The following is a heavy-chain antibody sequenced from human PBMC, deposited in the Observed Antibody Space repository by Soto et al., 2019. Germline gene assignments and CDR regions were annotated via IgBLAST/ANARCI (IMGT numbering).Heavy chain of an antibody. J-gene: IGHJ3*02. D-gene: IGHD6-13*01. CDR2: IYYSGST. CDR3: AFKRAAAGTGAFDI. CDR1: GGSISSGGYY. V-gene: IGHV4-31*03. Sequence: QVQLQESGPGLVKPSQTLSLTCTVSGGSISSGGYYWSWIRQHPGQGLEWIGYIYYSGSTYYNPSLKSRVTISVDTSKNQFSLKLSSVTAADTAVYYCAFKRAAAGTGAFDIWGQGTMVTVSS.